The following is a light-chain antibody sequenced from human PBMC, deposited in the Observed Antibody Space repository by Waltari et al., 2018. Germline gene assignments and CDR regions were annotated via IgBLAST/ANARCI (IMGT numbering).Light chain of an antibody. CDR3: QQLGNYPIT. Sequence: DIQLTQSPSFLSASVGDRVTITCRASQGINSYLSWYQQKPGKAPKLLIYGASTLQSGIPSRFSGIGSGTEFTLTTSSLQPEDSATYYCQQLGNYPITFGQGTRVETK. V-gene: IGKV1-9*01. CDR2: GAS. CDR1: QGINSY. J-gene: IGKJ5*01.